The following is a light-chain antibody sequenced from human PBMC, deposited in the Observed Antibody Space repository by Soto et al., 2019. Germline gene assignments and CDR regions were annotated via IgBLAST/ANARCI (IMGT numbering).Light chain of an antibody. Sequence: QSALTQPASVSGSPGQSITISCTGISSDVGGYNYVSWYQHHPGKAPKLMIYEVNNRPSGISNRFSGSKSGNTASLTISGLQAEDEADYYCSSYTSSIYVFGTGTKVDRP. V-gene: IGLV2-14*01. CDR2: EVN. CDR3: SSYTSSIYV. CDR1: SSDVGGYNY. J-gene: IGLJ1*01.